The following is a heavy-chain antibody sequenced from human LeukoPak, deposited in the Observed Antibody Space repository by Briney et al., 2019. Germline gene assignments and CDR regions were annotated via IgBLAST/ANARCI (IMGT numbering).Heavy chain of an antibody. J-gene: IGHJ4*02. CDR3: ASPQTDYYDSSGRYYFDH. V-gene: IGHV1-69*13. CDR2: IIPIFGTA. D-gene: IGHD3-22*01. Sequence: SVKVSCKASGGTFSSYAISWVRQAPGQGLEWMGGIIPIFGTANYAQKFQGRVTITADESTSTAYMELSSLRSEDTAVYYCASPQTDYYDSSGRYYFDHWGQGTLVTVS. CDR1: GGTFSSYA.